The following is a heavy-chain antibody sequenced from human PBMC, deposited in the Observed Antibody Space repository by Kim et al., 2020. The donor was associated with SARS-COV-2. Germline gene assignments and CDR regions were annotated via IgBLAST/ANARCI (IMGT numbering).Heavy chain of an antibody. V-gene: IGHV1-2*04. CDR1: GYTFTGYY. CDR2: INPNSGGT. J-gene: IGHJ5*02. D-gene: IGHD5-12*01. CDR3: AREGLVSGYDRGNWFDP. Sequence: ASVKVSCKASGYTFTGYYMHWVRQAPGQGLEWMGWINPNSGGTNYAQKFQGWVTMTRDTSISTAYMELSRLRSDDTAVYYCAREGLVSGYDRGNWFDPWGQGTLVTVSS.